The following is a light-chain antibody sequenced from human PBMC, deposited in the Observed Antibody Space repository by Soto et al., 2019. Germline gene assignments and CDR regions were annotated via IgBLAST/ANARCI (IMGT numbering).Light chain of an antibody. V-gene: IGLV1-51*01. Sequence: QSVLTQPPSVSAAPGQKVTISCSGTSSNIGDNYVSWYRQLPGTAPKLLIYDNYKRPSGIPDRFSGSKSGTSTTLGITGLQTGDEADYYCQAYDYSLTAAVFGGGTKLTVL. J-gene: IGLJ3*02. CDR2: DNY. CDR1: SSNIGDNY. CDR3: QAYDYSLTAAV.